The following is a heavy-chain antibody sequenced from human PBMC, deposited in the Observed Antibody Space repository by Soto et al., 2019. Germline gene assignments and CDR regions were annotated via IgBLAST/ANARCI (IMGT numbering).Heavy chain of an antibody. J-gene: IGHJ3*02. CDR2: IWYDGSNE. Sequence: QVQLVESGGGVVQPGKSLRLSCAAYGFSFSSYGMHLVRQAPGKGLEWVAVIWYDGSNEDYADSVKGRFAISRDNSKNTLYLQMNRLRADDTAGYYCVRDRDYYDNSGYALDIWGQGTVVTVSS. CDR1: GFSFSSYG. D-gene: IGHD3-22*01. CDR3: VRDRDYYDNSGYALDI. V-gene: IGHV3-33*01.